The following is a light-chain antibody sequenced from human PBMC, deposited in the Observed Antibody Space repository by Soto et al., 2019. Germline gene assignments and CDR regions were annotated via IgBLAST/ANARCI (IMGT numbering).Light chain of an antibody. V-gene: IGKV3-20*01. J-gene: IGKJ2*01. CDR3: QKYGSSPYT. CDR2: GAS. CDR1: QSVTSDY. Sequence: IELTQSPGTLSVSPGDRATLSCRASQSVTSDYLAWYQQTPGQPARLLIYGASNRATAIADRFSGSGSATDFTLTISRVDPEDFAVYYCQKYGSSPYTFGQGTRLDI.